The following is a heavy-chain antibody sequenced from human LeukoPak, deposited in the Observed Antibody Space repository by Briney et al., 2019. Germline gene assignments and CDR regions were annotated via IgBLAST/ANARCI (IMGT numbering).Heavy chain of an antibody. J-gene: IGHJ6*04. CDR3: ARLTEDNYFMDV. CDR1: GGSISSYY. D-gene: IGHD2-21*02. V-gene: IGHV4-4*07. CDR2: IYNSGST. Sequence: SETLSLTCTVSGGSISSYYWSWIRQPAGKGLEWIGRIYNSGSTYYNPSLKSRVTMSVDTSKNHFSLKLSSVAAADTAVYYCARLTEDNYFMDVWGKGTTVTVSS.